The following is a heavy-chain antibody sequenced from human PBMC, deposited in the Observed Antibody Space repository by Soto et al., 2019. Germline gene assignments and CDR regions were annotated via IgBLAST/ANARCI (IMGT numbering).Heavy chain of an antibody. CDR3: AKTPGMSKQCFDY. CDR2: ISGSGGST. Sequence: PGGSLRLSCAASGFTFSSYGMSWVRQAPGKGLEWVSAISGSGGSTYYADSVKGRFTISRDNSKNTLYLQVSSLGAEDTAVYYCAKTPGMSKQCFDYWGQGTLVTVSS. J-gene: IGHJ4*02. V-gene: IGHV3-23*01. D-gene: IGHD6-19*01. CDR1: GFTFSSYG.